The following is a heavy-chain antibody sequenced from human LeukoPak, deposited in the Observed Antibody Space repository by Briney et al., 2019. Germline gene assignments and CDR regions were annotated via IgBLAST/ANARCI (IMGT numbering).Heavy chain of an antibody. D-gene: IGHD6-13*01. J-gene: IGHJ3*01. Sequence: SETLSLTCTVSGVSISSYYWSWVRQPPGKGLEWIGFVYYTGSTNYSPSLKSRVTISVDTSKNQFSLKLRSVTAADTAVYYCARISSSNWYNERGAFDVWGQGTMVTVSS. CDR3: ARISSSNWYNERGAFDV. V-gene: IGHV4-59*01. CDR1: GVSISSYY. CDR2: VYYTGST.